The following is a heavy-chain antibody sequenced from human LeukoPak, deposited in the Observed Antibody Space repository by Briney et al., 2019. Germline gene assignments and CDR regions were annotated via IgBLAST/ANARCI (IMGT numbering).Heavy chain of an antibody. J-gene: IGHJ5*02. CDR1: GGSFSGYY. V-gene: IGHV4-34*01. D-gene: IGHD2-2*01. Sequence: SETLSLTCAVYGGSFSGYYWSWIRQPPGKGLVWIGEINHSGSTNYNPSLKSRVTISVDTSKNQFSLKLSSVTAADTAVYYCARGYCSSTSCYQDWFDPWGQGTLVTVSS. CDR3: ARGYCSSTSCYQDWFDP. CDR2: INHSGST.